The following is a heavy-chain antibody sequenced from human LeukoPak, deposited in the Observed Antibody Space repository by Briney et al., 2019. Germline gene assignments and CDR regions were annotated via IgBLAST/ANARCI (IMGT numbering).Heavy chain of an antibody. CDR1: GGTFSSYA. J-gene: IGHJ3*02. CDR2: IIPIFGTA. D-gene: IGHD3-22*01. Sequence: ASVKVSCKASGGTFSSYAISWVRQAPGQGLEWMGGIIPIFGTANYAQKFQGRVTITADKSTSTAYMELSSLRSEDTAVYYCARVGSAYYYDSSGGFDIWGQGTMVTVSS. V-gene: IGHV1-69*06. CDR3: ARVGSAYYYDSSGGFDI.